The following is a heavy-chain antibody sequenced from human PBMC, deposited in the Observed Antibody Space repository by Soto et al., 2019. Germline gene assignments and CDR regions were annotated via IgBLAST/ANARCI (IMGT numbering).Heavy chain of an antibody. Sequence: ASVKVSCKASGGTFSSYTISWVRQAPGQGLEWMGRIIPILGIANYAQKFQGRVTITADKSTSTAYMELSSLRSEDTAVYYCARDELGSSGWYGGGLGYWGQGTLVTVSS. CDR3: ARDELGSSGWYGGGLGY. CDR2: IIPILGIA. J-gene: IGHJ4*02. D-gene: IGHD6-19*01. V-gene: IGHV1-69*04. CDR1: GGTFSSYT.